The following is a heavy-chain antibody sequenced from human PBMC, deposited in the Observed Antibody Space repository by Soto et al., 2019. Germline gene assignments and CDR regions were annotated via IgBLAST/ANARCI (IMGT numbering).Heavy chain of an antibody. J-gene: IGHJ4*02. CDR3: ARSGNHRGNSYPGPTKRPFDY. Sequence: PSETLSLTCAVYGGSFSGYYWSWIRQPPGKGLEWIGEINHSGSTNYNPSLKSRVTISVDTSKNQFSLKLSSVTAADTAVYYCARSGNHRGNSYPGPTKRPFDYWGQGTLVTVSS. D-gene: IGHD5-18*01. CDR1: GGSFSGYY. V-gene: IGHV4-34*01. CDR2: INHSGST.